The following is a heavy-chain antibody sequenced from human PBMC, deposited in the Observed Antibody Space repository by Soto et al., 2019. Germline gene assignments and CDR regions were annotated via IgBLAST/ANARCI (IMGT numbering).Heavy chain of an antibody. CDR2: IDDSGNT. V-gene: IGHV4-31*03. Sequence: QVQLQESGPGLVKPSQTLSLTCTVSDASISSGAYDWSWIRQHPGKGLEWIGHIDDSGNTYYNPSLKNRVIISADTSKNHFSLRLTFVSAADTAVYYCAGHPYGESWFDPWGQGTLVTVSS. J-gene: IGHJ5*02. CDR3: AGHPYGESWFDP. CDR1: DASISSGAYD. D-gene: IGHD4-17*01.